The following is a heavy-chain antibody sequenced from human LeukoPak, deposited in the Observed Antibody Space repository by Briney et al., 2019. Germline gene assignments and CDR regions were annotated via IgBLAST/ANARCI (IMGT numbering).Heavy chain of an antibody. Sequence: SETLSLTCTASGYSISSGYYWGWVRQPPGKGLEWIGSIYHSGSTYYNPSLKSRVTITVDTSKNHFSLKLSSVSAADTAVYYCAGSVGVALDCWGQGTLVTVSS. V-gene: IGHV4-38-2*02. CDR3: AGSVGVALDC. D-gene: IGHD2-21*01. CDR1: GYSISSGYY. J-gene: IGHJ4*02. CDR2: IYHSGST.